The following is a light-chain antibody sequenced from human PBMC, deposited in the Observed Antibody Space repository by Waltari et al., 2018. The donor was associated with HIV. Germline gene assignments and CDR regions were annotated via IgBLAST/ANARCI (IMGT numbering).Light chain of an antibody. Sequence: SSELTPDPPVSVALGQTARITSQGASLRRFFPIWYHQRPGQAPVLVIYLKNNRPSGIPDRCSGSSSGDTASLTITGAQADDEADYYCNSRDSSGNHWVFGGGTRLTVL. J-gene: IGLJ3*02. CDR3: NSRDSSGNHWV. CDR1: SLRRFF. CDR2: LKN. V-gene: IGLV3-19*01.